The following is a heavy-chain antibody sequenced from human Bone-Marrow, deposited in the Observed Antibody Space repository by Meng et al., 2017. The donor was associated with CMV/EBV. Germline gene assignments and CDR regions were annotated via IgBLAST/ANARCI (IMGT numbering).Heavy chain of an antibody. CDR1: GYTFTGYY. D-gene: IGHD1-26*01. J-gene: IGHJ3*02. V-gene: IGHV1-2*02. CDR2: INPNSGGT. Sequence: ASVKVSCKASGYTFTGYYMHWVRQAPGQGLEWMGWINPNSGGTNYAQKFQGRVTMTRDTSISTAYMELSSLRSEDTAVYYCARGGATSLGSAFYIWGQGTMVTVSS. CDR3: ARGGATSLGSAFYI.